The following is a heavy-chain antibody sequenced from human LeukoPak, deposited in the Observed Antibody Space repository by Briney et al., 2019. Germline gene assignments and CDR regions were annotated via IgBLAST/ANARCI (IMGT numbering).Heavy chain of an antibody. CDR1: GVSPSSSY. Sequence: SETLSLTCSVSGVSPSSSYWSWIRQPPGKGLEWIGYIYSSGSTNYNPSLKSRVTMSVDTSKNQFSLKLTSVTAADTAVYYCARLVFYGDGDYWGQGTLVTVSS. CDR3: ARLVFYGDGDY. V-gene: IGHV4-59*01. D-gene: IGHD4-17*01. J-gene: IGHJ4*02. CDR2: IYSSGST.